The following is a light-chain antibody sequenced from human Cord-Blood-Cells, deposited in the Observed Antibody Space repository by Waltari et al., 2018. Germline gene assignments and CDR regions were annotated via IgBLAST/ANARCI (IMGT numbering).Light chain of an antibody. J-gene: IGKJ1*01. Sequence: DIQMTKSPSTLSASVGDRVPITCRASQSISSWLAWYQQKPGKAPKLLIYKASSLESGVPSRFSGSGSGTEFTLTISSLQPDDFATYYCQQYNSYSPWTFGQGTKVEIK. CDR2: KAS. CDR3: QQYNSYSPWT. CDR1: QSISSW. V-gene: IGKV1-5*03.